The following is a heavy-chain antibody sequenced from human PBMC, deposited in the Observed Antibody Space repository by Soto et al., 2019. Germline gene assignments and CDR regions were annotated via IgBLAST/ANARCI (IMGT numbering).Heavy chain of an antibody. CDR2: IWYDGSNK. Sequence: QVQLVESGGGVVQPGRSLRLSCAASGFTFSSYGMHWVRQAPGKGLEWVAVIWYDGSNKYYADSVKGRFTISRDNSKNTQYLQMNSLRAEDTAVYYCARDGSSNHYYYYGMDVWSHGTTVTVSS. J-gene: IGHJ6*02. CDR1: GFTFSSYG. CDR3: ARDGSSNHYYYYGMDV. V-gene: IGHV3-33*01. D-gene: IGHD6-13*01.